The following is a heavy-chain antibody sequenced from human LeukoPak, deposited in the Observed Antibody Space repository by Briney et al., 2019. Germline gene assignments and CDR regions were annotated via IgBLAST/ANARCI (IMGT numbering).Heavy chain of an antibody. CDR3: ASGGYNPYFDY. V-gene: IGHV3-53*01. J-gene: IGHJ4*02. D-gene: IGHD5-24*01. CDR2: IYSGGST. Sequence: GGSLRLSCAASGFTVSSNYMSWVRQAPGEGLEWVSVIYSGGSTYYADSVKGRLTISRDNSKNTLYLQMNSLRAEDTAVYYCASGGYNPYFDYWGQGTLVTVSS. CDR1: GFTVSSNY.